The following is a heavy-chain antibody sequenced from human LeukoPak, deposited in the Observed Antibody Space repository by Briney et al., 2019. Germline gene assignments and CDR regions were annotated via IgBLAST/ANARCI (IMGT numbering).Heavy chain of an antibody. CDR2: IKSKTDGGTT. CDR1: GFTFSNAW. V-gene: IGHV3-15*01. D-gene: IGHD5-12*01. CDR3: TTAIEWYSGYDPVILAYYYYMDV. J-gene: IGHJ6*03. Sequence: GALRLSCAASGFTFSNAWMSWVRQAPGKGLEWVGRIKSKTDGGTTDYAAPVKGRFTISRDDSKNTLYLQMNSLKTEDTAVYYCTTAIEWYSGYDPVILAYYYYMDVWGKGTTVTVSS.